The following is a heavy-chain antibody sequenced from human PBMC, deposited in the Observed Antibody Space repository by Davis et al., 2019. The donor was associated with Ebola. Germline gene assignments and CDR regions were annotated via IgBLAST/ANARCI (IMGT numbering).Heavy chain of an antibody. Sequence: SETLSLTCTVSGGSISSYYWSWIRQPPGKGLEWIGYIYYSGSTNYNPSLKSRVTISVDTSKNQFSLKLSSVTAADTAVYYCATQNSLWFGEGYFDYWGQGTLVTVSS. CDR3: ATQNSLWFGEGYFDY. CDR2: IYYSGST. V-gene: IGHV4-59*08. D-gene: IGHD3-10*01. CDR1: GGSISSYY. J-gene: IGHJ4*02.